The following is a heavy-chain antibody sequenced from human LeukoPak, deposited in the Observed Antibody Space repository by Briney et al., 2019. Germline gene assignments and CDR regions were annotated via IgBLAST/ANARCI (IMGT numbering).Heavy chain of an antibody. V-gene: IGHV4-59*11. J-gene: IGHJ5*02. CDR2: IYYSGNT. CDR3: ARDPGENYPYNWFDP. Sequence: PSETLSLTCTVSGGSITSHYWSWIRQSPGKGLEWIGYIYYSGNTNYNPSLKSRVTISVDTSKNQFSLSLTSVTAADTAVYYCARDPGENYPYNWFDPWGQGTLVTVSS. CDR1: GGSITSHY. D-gene: IGHD5-24*01.